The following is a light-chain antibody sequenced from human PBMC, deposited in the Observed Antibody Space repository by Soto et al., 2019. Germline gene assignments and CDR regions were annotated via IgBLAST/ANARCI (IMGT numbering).Light chain of an antibody. CDR3: SSYSSTTLV. J-gene: IGLJ1*01. Sequence: QSALTQPASVSGSPGQSITISCTGTSSDVGGYNYVSWYQHHPGKAPKLMIFEVRNRPSGVSNRFSGSKSGNTASLTISGLQAEDEADYYFSSYSSTTLVFGTGTKLTVL. CDR2: EVR. V-gene: IGLV2-14*01. CDR1: SSDVGGYNY.